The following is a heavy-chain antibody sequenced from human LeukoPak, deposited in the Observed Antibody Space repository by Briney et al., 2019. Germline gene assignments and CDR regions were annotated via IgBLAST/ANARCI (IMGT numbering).Heavy chain of an antibody. V-gene: IGHV3-43D*04. CDR1: GFTFDDYA. D-gene: IGHD4-17*01. CDR2: ISWGGGSI. Sequence: GGSVRLSCAVSGFTFDDYAMHWVRQAPGKGLEWVSLISWGGGSIYYAASVKGRFTISSDNSKNSLYLQMNSLRAEDTALYYCAKVEVTTDACYIWGKGTMVTVSS. CDR3: AKVEVTTDACYI. J-gene: IGHJ3*02.